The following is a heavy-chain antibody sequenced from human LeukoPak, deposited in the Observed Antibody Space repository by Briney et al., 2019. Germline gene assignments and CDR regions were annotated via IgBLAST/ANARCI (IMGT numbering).Heavy chain of an antibody. J-gene: IGHJ4*02. Sequence: PGGSLKLSCAAPGLTFSGSVMHWVRQASGKGLEWVGRIRSKANSYATAYAASVKGRFTISRDDSKNTAYLQMNSLKTEDTAVYYCTRHLAGDYGDYRDYWGQGTLVTVSS. CDR2: IRSKANSYAT. CDR1: GLTFSGSV. V-gene: IGHV3-73*01. D-gene: IGHD4-17*01. CDR3: TRHLAGDYGDYRDY.